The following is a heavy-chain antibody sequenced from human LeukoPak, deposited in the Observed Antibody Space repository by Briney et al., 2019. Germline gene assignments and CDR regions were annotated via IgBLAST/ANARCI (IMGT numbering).Heavy chain of an antibody. CDR1: GYTFTSYD. CDR3: ARRHGRCSDGSCYYPDY. CDR2: MNPNSGNT. J-gene: IGHJ4*02. D-gene: IGHD2-15*01. Sequence: GASVKVSCKASGYTFTSYDINWVRQATGQGREWMGGMNPNSGNTSYAQKFQGRVTMTRHSSITTAYMELSSLRSDDTAVYYCARRHGRCSDGSCYYPDYWGQGPLVTVSS. V-gene: IGHV1-8*01.